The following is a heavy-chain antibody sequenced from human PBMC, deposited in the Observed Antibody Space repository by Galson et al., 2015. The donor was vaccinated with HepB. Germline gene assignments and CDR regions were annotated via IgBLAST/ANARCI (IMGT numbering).Heavy chain of an antibody. Sequence: LSLTCTVSGGSISSSSYYWGWIRQPPGKGLEWIGSIYYSGSTYYNPSLKSRVTISVDTSKNQFSLKLSSVAAADTAVYYCARESSQWLVPISSAFDIWGQGTMVTVSS. CDR1: GGSISSSSYY. J-gene: IGHJ3*02. V-gene: IGHV4-39*02. D-gene: IGHD6-19*01. CDR2: IYYSGST. CDR3: ARESSQWLVPISSAFDI.